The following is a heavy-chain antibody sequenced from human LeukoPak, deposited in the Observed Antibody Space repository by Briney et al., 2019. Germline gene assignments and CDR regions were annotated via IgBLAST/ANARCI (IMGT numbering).Heavy chain of an antibody. V-gene: IGHV3-33*06. CDR1: GFTFSSYG. CDR3: AKAAATGTTVFDY. D-gene: IGHD1-1*01. Sequence: PGRSLRLSCAASGFTFSSYGMHWVRQAPGKGLEWLAVIWYDGSNKYYADSVKGRFTISRDNSKNTLYLQMNSLRAEDTAVYYCAKAAATGTTVFDYWGQGTLVTVSS. J-gene: IGHJ4*02. CDR2: IWYDGSNK.